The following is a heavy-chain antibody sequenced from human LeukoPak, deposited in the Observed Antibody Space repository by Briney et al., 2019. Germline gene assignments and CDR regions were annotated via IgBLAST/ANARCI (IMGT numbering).Heavy chain of an antibody. J-gene: IGHJ4*02. CDR2: INHSGST. D-gene: IGHD3-22*01. CDR3: ARGPAGYYYDSSGYYFSFRYYFDC. CDR1: GGSFRGYY. V-gene: IGHV4-34*01. Sequence: SETLSLTCAVYGGSFRGYYWSWIRQPPGKGLEWIGEINHSGSTNYNPSLKSRVTISVDTSKNQFPLKLSSVTAADTAVYYCARGPAGYYYDSSGYYFSFRYYFDCWGQGTLVTVSS.